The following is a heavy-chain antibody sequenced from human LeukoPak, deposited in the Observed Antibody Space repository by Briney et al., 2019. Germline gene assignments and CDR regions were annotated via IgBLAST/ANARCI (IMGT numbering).Heavy chain of an antibody. J-gene: IGHJ4*02. CDR2: IYSGGGT. Sequence: AGGSLRLSCAASGFTFSSYAMSWVRQAPGKVLECVSLIYSGGGTYYADSVKGRFTISRDNSKKTLYLQMNSLRAEGTAVYYCAKDGNYYYGSGSHFSVWGQGTLVTVSS. V-gene: IGHV3-23*03. D-gene: IGHD3-10*01. CDR1: GFTFSSYA. CDR3: AKDGNYYYGSGSHFSV.